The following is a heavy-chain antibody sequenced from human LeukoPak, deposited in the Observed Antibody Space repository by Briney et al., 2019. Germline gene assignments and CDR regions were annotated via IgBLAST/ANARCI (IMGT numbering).Heavy chain of an antibody. J-gene: IGHJ4*02. Sequence: SETLSLTCTVSGGTINTYYWSWIRQPPGKGLEWIGYVYSSGSTNYNPSLKSRVSISVDTSKNQFALKLSSVTAADTAVYYCARRGSSIFNGFDSWGQGSLVTVSS. CDR2: VYSSGST. V-gene: IGHV4-4*09. CDR3: ARRGSSIFNGFDS. D-gene: IGHD6-6*01. CDR1: GGTINTYY.